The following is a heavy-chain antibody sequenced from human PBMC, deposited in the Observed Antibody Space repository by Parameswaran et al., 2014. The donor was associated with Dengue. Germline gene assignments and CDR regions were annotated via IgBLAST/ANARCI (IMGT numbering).Heavy chain of an antibody. CDR3: ARDRALRLGELSFNLYYYYYMDV. CDR2: IWYDGSNK. V-gene: IGHV3-33*01. D-gene: IGHD3-16*02. Sequence: VRQAPGKGLEWVAVIWYDGSNKYYADSVKGRFTISRDNSKNTLYLQMNSLRAEDTAVYYCARDRALRLGELSFNLYYYYYMDVWGKGTTVTVSS. J-gene: IGHJ6*03.